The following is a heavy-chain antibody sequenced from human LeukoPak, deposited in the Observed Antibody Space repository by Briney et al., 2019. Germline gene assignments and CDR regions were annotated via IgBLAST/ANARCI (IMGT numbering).Heavy chain of an antibody. D-gene: IGHD1-1*01. CDR3: ARDRTGTRINSFDY. J-gene: IGHJ4*02. CDR2: INPNSGGI. Sequence: GASVKVSCKASGYTFTGYYMHWVRQAPGQGLEWMGWINPNSGGINYAQKFQGRVTMTRDTSISTAYMELRSLRSDDTAVYYCARDRTGTRINSFDYWGQGTLVTVSS. V-gene: IGHV1-2*02. CDR1: GYTFTGYY.